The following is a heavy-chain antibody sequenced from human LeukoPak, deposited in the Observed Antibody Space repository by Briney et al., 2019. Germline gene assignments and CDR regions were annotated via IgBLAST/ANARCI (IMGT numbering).Heavy chain of an antibody. CDR3: ARANDGDLDY. Sequence: GGSLRLSCAASGFTFSSYGMHWVRQAPAKGLEWVAVIWYDGNNKYYADSVKDRFTFSRDNSKNTLYLQMNSLRAEDTAVYYCARANDGDLDYWGQGTLVTVSS. CDR2: IWYDGNNK. V-gene: IGHV3-33*01. CDR1: GFTFSSYG. J-gene: IGHJ4*02. D-gene: IGHD4-17*01.